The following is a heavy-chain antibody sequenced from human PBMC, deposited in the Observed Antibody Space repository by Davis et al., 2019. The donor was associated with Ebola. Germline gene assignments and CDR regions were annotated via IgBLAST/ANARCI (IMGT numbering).Heavy chain of an antibody. V-gene: IGHV4-59*01. Sequence: MPSETLSLTCTVSGGSMSSYYWSWIRQPPGKGLEWIGYIYYSGSTNYSPSLKSRVTISVDTSKNQFPLNLNSVTAADTAVYYCARGQRGYRFWGRGTLVSVST. CDR1: GGSMSSYY. J-gene: IGHJ4*02. CDR2: IYYSGST. D-gene: IGHD5-18*01. CDR3: ARGQRGYRF.